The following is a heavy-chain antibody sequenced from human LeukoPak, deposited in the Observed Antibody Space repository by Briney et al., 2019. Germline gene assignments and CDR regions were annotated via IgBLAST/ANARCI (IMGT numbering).Heavy chain of an antibody. Sequence: QTGGSLRLSCAASGFTFDDYAMRWVRQAPGKGLEWVSGISWIGGSIGYADSVKGRFTISRDNAKNSLYLQMNSLRAEDTALYYCAKAQQWLTKGYYYGMDVWGQGTTVTVSS. CDR2: ISWIGGSI. D-gene: IGHD6-19*01. CDR3: AKAQQWLTKGYYYGMDV. J-gene: IGHJ6*02. V-gene: IGHV3-9*01. CDR1: GFTFDDYA.